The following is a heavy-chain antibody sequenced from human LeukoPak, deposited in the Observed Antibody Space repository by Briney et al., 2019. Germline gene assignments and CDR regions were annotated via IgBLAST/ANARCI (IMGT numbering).Heavy chain of an antibody. V-gene: IGHV4-59*08. J-gene: IGHJ5*02. CDR1: GGSISSYY. Sequence: PSETLSLTCTVSGGSISSYYWSWIRQPPGKGLEWIGYIYYSGSTNYNPSLKSRVTISVDTSKNQFSLKLSSVTATDTAVYYCARWRDWFDPWGQGTLVTVPS. CDR3: ARWRDWFDP. CDR2: IYYSGST. D-gene: IGHD5-12*01.